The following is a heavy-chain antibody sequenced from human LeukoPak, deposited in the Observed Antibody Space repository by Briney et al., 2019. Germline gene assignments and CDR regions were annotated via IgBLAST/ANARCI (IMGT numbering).Heavy chain of an antibody. D-gene: IGHD6-13*01. CDR1: GGSISSSSYY. CDR2: IYYSGST. J-gene: IGHJ4*02. V-gene: IGHV4-39*01. Sequence: SETLSLTCTVSGGSISSSSYYWVWTRQPPGKGLEWIGSIYYSGSTYYNPSLKSRVTMSVDTSKNQFSLKLSSVTAADTAVYYCARSYSSSWYSPFDYWGQGTLVTVSS. CDR3: ARSYSSSWYSPFDY.